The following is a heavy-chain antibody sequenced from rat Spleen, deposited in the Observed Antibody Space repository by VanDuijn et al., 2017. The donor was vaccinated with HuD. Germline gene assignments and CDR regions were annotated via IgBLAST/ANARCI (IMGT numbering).Heavy chain of an antibody. J-gene: IGHJ2*01. D-gene: IGHD1-1*01. V-gene: IGHV2-32*01. Sequence: QVQLKESGPGLVQPSQTLSLTCTVSGFSLTSNSVHWVRQPPGKGLEWVGGMWYDGDTAYNSALKSRLSITRDTSKSQVFLKMNSLQTEDTATYYCAREGYYSYYFDYWGQGVMVTVSS. CDR1: GFSLTSNS. CDR3: AREGYYSYYFDY. CDR2: MWYDGDT.